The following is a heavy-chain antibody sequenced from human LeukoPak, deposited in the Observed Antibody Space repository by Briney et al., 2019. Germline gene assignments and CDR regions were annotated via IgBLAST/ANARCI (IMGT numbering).Heavy chain of an antibody. CDR1: GFTFSSYW. CDR2: IRHDGSNK. J-gene: IGHJ4*02. D-gene: IGHD6-19*01. CDR3: AKGTGIVVDGPFDY. Sequence: GGSLRLSCAASGFTFSSYWMSWVRQAPGKGLEWVAFIRHDGSNKYYRDSVKGRFTISRDNSKNTLYLQMNSLRAEDTAVYYCAKGTGIVVDGPFDYWGQGTLVTVSS. V-gene: IGHV3-30*02.